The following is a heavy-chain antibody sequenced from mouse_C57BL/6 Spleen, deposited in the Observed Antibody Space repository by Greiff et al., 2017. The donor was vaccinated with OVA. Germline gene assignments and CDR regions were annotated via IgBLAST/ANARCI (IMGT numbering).Heavy chain of an antibody. CDR1: GYTFTSYW. Sequence: VQLQQPGAELVKPGASVKLSCKASGYTFTSYWMQWVKQRPGQGLEWIGEIDPSDSYTNYNQKFKGKATLTVDTSSSTAYMQLSSLTSEDSAVYYCARSGQLRSYYYAMDYWGQGTSVTVSS. CDR2: IDPSDSYT. J-gene: IGHJ4*01. V-gene: IGHV1-50*01. CDR3: ARSGQLRSYYYAMDY. D-gene: IGHD3-2*02.